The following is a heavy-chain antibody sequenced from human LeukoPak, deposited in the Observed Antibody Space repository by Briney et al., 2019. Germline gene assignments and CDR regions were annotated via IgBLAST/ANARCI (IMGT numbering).Heavy chain of an antibody. CDR1: GYTFTSYG. J-gene: IGHJ4*02. Sequence: ASVKVSCKASGYTFTSYGISWVRQAPGRGLEWMGWISVYNDDTNYAQRLQGRVTMTTDTSTRTAYMELRGLRSDDTALYYCARAFYYDSSGSTLDYWGQGTLVTVSS. CDR2: ISVYNDDT. V-gene: IGHV1-18*01. CDR3: ARAFYYDSSGSTLDY. D-gene: IGHD3-22*01.